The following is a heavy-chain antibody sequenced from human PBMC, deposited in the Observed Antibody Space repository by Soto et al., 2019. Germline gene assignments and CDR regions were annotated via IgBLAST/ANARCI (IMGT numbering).Heavy chain of an antibody. J-gene: IGHJ4*02. V-gene: IGHV3-21*01. CDR1: GFTFSSYS. D-gene: IGHD6-19*01. Sequence: EVQLVESGGGLVKPGGSLRLSCAASGFTFSSYSMNWVRQAPGKGLEWVSSISSSSSYIYYAGSVKGRFTISRDNAKNALYLQMNSLRAEDTAVYYCARDTGSGWYDYWGQGTLVTVSS. CDR2: ISSSSSYI. CDR3: ARDTGSGWYDY.